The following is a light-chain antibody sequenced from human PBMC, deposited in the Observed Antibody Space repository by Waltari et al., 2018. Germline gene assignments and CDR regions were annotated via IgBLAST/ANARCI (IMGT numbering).Light chain of an antibody. CDR2: VDN. CDR3: HLWDSSSDHWV. J-gene: IGLJ3*02. Sequence: SYELTQPPSVSVAPGQTARITCEGRNIGSKSVHWYQQRPGQAPLRAVHVDNDRPSGIPERLSGSNSGNTATLTISRVEAGDEADYYCHLWDSSSDHWVFGGGTRLTVL. V-gene: IGLV3-21*02. CDR1: NIGSKS.